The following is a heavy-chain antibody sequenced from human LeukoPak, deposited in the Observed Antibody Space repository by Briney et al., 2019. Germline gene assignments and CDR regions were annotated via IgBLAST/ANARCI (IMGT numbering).Heavy chain of an antibody. Sequence: GGSLRLSCAASGFTFNNYNMNWVRQAPGKGLEWVAGISGDGRRTYYEGSVKGRFTISRDNSKDTLSLQMNSLRAEDTAVYYCTTDHGGSYYESGEEKSYFDYWGQGTLVAVSS. D-gene: IGHD1-26*01. J-gene: IGHJ4*02. CDR1: GFTFNNYN. CDR3: TTDHGGSYYESGEEKSYFDY. V-gene: IGHV3-23*01. CDR2: ISGDGRRT.